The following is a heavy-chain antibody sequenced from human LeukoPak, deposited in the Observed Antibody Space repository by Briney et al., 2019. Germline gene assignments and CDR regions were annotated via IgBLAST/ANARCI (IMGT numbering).Heavy chain of an antibody. CDR3: ARSVEMATILLDY. V-gene: IGHV3-11*01. D-gene: IGHD5-24*01. CDR2: ISSSGSTI. CDR1: GFTFSDYY. J-gene: IGHJ4*02. Sequence: PGGSLRLSRAASGFTFSDYYMSWIRQAPGKGLEWVSYISSSGSTIYYADSVKGRFTISRDNAKNSLYLQMNSLRAEDTAAYYCARSVEMATILLDYWGQGTLVTVSS.